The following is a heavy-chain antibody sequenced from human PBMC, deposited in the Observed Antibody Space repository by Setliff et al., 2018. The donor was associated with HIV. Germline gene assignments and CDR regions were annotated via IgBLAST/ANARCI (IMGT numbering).Heavy chain of an antibody. Sequence: GGSLRLSCAASGFTFSDYAMNWVRQAPGKGLEWVSAVSPSGDRANYADSVKGRFTISRDNSKNTLYLQMTGLRAEDTAVYYCAKKSGSHYYDSSGQPVFDYWGQGTLVTVSS. J-gene: IGHJ4*02. V-gene: IGHV3-23*01. CDR3: AKKSGSHYYDSSGQPVFDY. CDR1: GFTFSDYA. D-gene: IGHD3-22*01. CDR2: VSPSGDRA.